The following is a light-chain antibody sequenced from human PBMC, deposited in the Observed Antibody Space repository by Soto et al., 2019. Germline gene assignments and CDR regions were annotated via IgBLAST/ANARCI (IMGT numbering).Light chain of an antibody. CDR3: QQYNSYWT. V-gene: IGKV1-5*01. CDR1: QSIGSW. J-gene: IGKJ1*01. Sequence: DIQMTQSPSTLSASVGDRVTITCRAIQSIGSWLAWYQRKPGKAPKLLIYDASSLESGVPSRFSGSGSGTEFTLTISSLQPDDFATYYCQQYNSYWTFGQGTKVDIK. CDR2: DAS.